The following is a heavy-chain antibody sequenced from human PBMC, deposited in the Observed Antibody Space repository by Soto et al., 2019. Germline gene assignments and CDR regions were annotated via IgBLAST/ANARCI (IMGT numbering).Heavy chain of an antibody. J-gene: IGHJ4*02. V-gene: IGHV4-31*03. Sequence: QVQLQESGPGLVKPSQTLSLTCSVSGESISSGGYYWSWIRHHPGKGLEWIGYIYDSESAYYNPSPKSRVTISMDTSKNHFAMRLSSVTAADTAVHYCARASSSSSAADYWGQGTLATVSS. CDR1: GESISSGGYY. D-gene: IGHD6-6*01. CDR3: ARASSSSSAADY. CDR2: IYDSESA.